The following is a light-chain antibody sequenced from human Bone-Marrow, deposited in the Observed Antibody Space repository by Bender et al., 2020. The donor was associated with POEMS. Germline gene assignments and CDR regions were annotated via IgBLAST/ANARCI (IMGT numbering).Light chain of an antibody. CDR2: ASD. Sequence: QSVLTQPPSASGTPGQRVTISCSGSSSNIGRNNVNWYQQLPGTAPKLLVYASDQRPSGVPARFSGSKSGTSASLAISDIQSEDEGDYYCSSWDDSLSGWVFGGGTRLTVL. CDR1: SSNIGRNN. CDR3: SSWDDSLSGWV. V-gene: IGLV1-44*01. J-gene: IGLJ3*02.